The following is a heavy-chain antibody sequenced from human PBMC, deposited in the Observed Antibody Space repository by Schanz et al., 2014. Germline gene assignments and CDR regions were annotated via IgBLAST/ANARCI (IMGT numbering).Heavy chain of an antibody. CDR1: GFTVSSNY. Sequence: EVQLVESGGGLVQPGGSLRLSCAASGFTVSSNYMSWVRQAPGKGLEWVSFIYCGSTYYTDSVKGRFTISRDNSKNMVFLQMNSLRVEDTAIYYCARDEGKDGYNLAFDVWGQGTLVTVSS. CDR3: ARDEGKDGYNLAFDV. CDR2: IYCGST. D-gene: IGHD5-12*01. V-gene: IGHV3-66*01. J-gene: IGHJ3*01.